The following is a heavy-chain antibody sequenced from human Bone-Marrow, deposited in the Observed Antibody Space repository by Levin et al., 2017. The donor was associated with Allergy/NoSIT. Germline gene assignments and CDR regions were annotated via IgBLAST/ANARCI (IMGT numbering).Heavy chain of an antibody. Sequence: SQTLSLTCAVYGGSFNDHFWAWIRQPPGKGLEWIGEINHVGSTNFSPSLTSRVTLSRDTSRNQVSLSLRSVTAADTALYYCARSNWANNGLDPWGQGILVTVSS. CDR1: GGSFNDHF. J-gene: IGHJ5*02. D-gene: IGHD7-27*01. CDR2: INHVGST. V-gene: IGHV4-34*01. CDR3: ARSNWANNGLDP.